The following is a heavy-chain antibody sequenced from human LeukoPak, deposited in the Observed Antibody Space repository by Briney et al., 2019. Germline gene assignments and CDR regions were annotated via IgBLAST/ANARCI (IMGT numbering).Heavy chain of an antibody. V-gene: IGHV4-34*01. D-gene: IGHD3-16*01. CDR3: ASVFSWGELYY. CDR2: INHSGST. Sequence: PSETLSLTCAVYGGSFSGYYWSWIRQPPGKGLEWIGEINHSGSTNYNPSLKSRVTISVDTSKNQFSLKLSSVTAADTAVYYCASVFSWGELYYWGQGTLVTVSS. J-gene: IGHJ4*02. CDR1: GGSFSGYY.